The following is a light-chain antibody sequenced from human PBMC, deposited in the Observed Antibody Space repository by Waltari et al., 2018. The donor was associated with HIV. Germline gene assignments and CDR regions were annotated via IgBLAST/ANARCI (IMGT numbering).Light chain of an antibody. CDR1: RGHSSYA. CDR2: LNSDGSH. J-gene: IGLJ2*01. CDR3: QTWGMGV. Sequence: QLVLTQSPSASASLGASVKLTCTLRRGHSSYAIAWPQQQPEKGPRYLMKLNSDGSHSKGDGIPDRFSGSSSGAERYLTISSLQSEDEADYYCQTWGMGVFGGGTKLTVL. V-gene: IGLV4-69*01.